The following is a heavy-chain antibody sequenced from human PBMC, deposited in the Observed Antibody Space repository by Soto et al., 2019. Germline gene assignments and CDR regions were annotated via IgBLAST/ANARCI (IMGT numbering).Heavy chain of an antibody. CDR1: GGSISSSSYY. J-gene: IGHJ6*03. V-gene: IGHV4-39*01. D-gene: IGHD2-15*01. Sequence: QLQLQESGPGLVKPSETLSLTCTVSGGSISSSSYYWGWIRQPPGKGLEWIGSIYYSGSTYYNPSLKSRVTISVDTSKNQFSLKLSSVTAADTAVYYCASGVVVPPVGYYYYYMDVWGKGTTVTVSS. CDR3: ASGVVVPPVGYYYYYMDV. CDR2: IYYSGST.